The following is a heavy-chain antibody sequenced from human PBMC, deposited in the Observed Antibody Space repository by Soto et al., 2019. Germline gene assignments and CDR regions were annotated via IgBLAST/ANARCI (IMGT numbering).Heavy chain of an antibody. CDR3: AQVGGSYSTAIDY. J-gene: IGHJ4*02. V-gene: IGHV3-48*02. CDR2: ISSTSGTI. Sequence: GGSLRLSCAASGFRFGSYSMNWVRQAPGQGLEWLSYISSTSGTIYYSNSVKGRFTISRDNDKNSLYLQMSSRRDDDTAVYYFAQVGGSYSTAIDYWGQGTLVTVSS. CDR1: GFRFGSYS. D-gene: IGHD1-26*01.